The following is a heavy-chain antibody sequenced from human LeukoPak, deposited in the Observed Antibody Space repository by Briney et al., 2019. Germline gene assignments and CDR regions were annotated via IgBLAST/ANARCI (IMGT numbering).Heavy chain of an antibody. CDR3: ARASVYIVVVSGASTNFDY. V-gene: IGHV3-21*01. CDR1: GFTFSSYS. D-gene: IGHD2-2*01. CDR2: ISTSSSYI. J-gene: IGHJ4*02. Sequence: PGGSLRLSCAASGFTFSSYSMNWVRQAPGKGLEWVSSISTSSSYIYYADSVKGRFTVSRDNAKNSLYLQMNSLRVEDTAVYYCARASVYIVVVSGASTNFDYWGQGTLVTVSS.